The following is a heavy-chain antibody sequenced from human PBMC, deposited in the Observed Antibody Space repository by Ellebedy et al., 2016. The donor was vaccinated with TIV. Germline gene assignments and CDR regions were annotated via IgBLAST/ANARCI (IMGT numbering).Heavy chain of an antibody. CDR2: VYNTGFV. Sequence: MPSETLSLTCTVSGDSISRRSYYWAWIRQPPGKGLEWIGSVYNTGFVFYNPSLKDRFTLSVDTSKNHFSLRLTSVTAADTAVFYCARDFRMATIYYFDSWGQGKLFTVSS. V-gene: IGHV4-39*07. CDR3: ARDFRMATIYYFDS. D-gene: IGHD5-24*01. J-gene: IGHJ4*02. CDR1: GDSISRRSYY.